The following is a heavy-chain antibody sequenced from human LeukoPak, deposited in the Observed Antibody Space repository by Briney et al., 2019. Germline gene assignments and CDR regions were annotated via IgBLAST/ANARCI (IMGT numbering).Heavy chain of an antibody. CDR1: GYTFTSYY. J-gene: IGHJ4*02. Sequence: GASVKVSCKASGYTFTSYYMHWVRQAPGQGLEWMGIINPSGGSTSYAQKFQGRVTMTRDMSTSTVYMELSSLRSEDTAVYYCATGPPSNYYGSGSYYSAFDYWGQGTLVTVSS. CDR2: INPSGGST. D-gene: IGHD3-10*01. V-gene: IGHV1-46*01. CDR3: ATGPPSNYYGSGSYYSAFDY.